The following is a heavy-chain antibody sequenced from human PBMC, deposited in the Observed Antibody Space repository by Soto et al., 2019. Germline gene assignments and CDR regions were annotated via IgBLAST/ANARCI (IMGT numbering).Heavy chain of an antibody. Sequence: EVQLLESGGGLVQPGGSLRLSCVGSGFFFSSYTMTWVRQAPGKGLEWVSSFSATSENTYYADSVRGRFTISRDNSKNTLFLQMNSLTAEDTAMYYCAKAMDQQLVRPPFDYWGEGILVIVSS. V-gene: IGHV3-23*01. D-gene: IGHD6-13*01. J-gene: IGHJ4*02. CDR3: AKAMDQQLVRPPFDY. CDR2: FSATSENT. CDR1: GFFFSSYT.